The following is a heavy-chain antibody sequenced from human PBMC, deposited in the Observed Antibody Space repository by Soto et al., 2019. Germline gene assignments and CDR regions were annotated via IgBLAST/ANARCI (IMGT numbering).Heavy chain of an antibody. Sequence: QVQLQESGPGLVKPSQTLSLTCTVSGGSISSGGYYWSWIRQHPGKGLEGIGDIYYSGSTYYNPSLKSRVTISVDTSKNQFSLKLSSVTAADTAVYYCARAYFWSGGAIDYWGQGTLVTVSS. CDR1: GGSISSGGYY. CDR3: ARAYFWSGGAIDY. CDR2: IYYSGST. V-gene: IGHV4-31*03. D-gene: IGHD3-3*01. J-gene: IGHJ4*02.